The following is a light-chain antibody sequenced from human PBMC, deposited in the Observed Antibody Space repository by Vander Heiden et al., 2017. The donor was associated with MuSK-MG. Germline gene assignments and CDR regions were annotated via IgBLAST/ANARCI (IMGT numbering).Light chain of an antibody. CDR2: GAS. J-gene: IGKJ1*01. Sequence: EIVLTQSPGTLSLSPGERATLSCRASQSVSSSYLAWYQQKPCQGPKALIYGASSRATGIPDRFSGSGSGTDFTLTISRLEPEDFAVYYCQQYGSSPPWTFGQGTKVEIK. V-gene: IGKV3-20*01. CDR3: QQYGSSPPWT. CDR1: QSVSSSY.